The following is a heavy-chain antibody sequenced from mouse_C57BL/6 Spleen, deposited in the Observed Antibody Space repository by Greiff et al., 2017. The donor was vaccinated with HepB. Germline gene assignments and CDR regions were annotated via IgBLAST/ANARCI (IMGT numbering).Heavy chain of an antibody. Sequence: LQQSGAELVRPGSSVKLSCKDSYFAFMASAMYWVKQRPGHGLEWIGSFTMYSDATEYSENFKGKATLTANTSSSTAYMELSSLTSEDSAVYYCPITTVTPYYAMDYWGQGTSVTVSS. J-gene: IGHJ4*01. D-gene: IGHD1-1*01. CDR1: YFAFMASA. CDR3: PITTVTPYYAMDY. CDR2: FTMYSDAT. V-gene: IGHV1-49*01.